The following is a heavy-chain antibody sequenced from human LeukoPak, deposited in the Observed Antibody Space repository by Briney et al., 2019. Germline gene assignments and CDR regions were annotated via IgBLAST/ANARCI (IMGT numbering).Heavy chain of an antibody. V-gene: IGHV3-7*01. CDR1: GFTFSSYW. CDR3: ARGGYDFWSGYYQFDY. CDR2: IKQDGSEK. D-gene: IGHD3-3*01. J-gene: IGHJ4*02. Sequence: GGSLRLSCAASGFTFSSYWMSWIRQAPGKGLEWVANIKQDGSEKYYVDSVKGRFTIYRDKAKNSLYMKMNSLRAEDTAVYYCARGGYDFWSGYYQFDYWGQGTLVTVSS.